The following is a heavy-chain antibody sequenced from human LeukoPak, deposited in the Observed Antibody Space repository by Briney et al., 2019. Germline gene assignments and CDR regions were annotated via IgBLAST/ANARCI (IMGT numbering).Heavy chain of an antibody. CDR1: GFTFSKHS. D-gene: IGHD3-9*01. J-gene: IGHJ4*02. V-gene: IGHV3-23*01. CDR3: AKLPYLVIRYYFDS. CDR2: ISGSGDKT. Sequence: GGSLRLSCAASGFTFSKHSMRWVRQAAGKGVDWVAAISGSGDKTYYADSVKGRCAISRGNAKNTMYLQMNSLKSDDTAVYYFAKLPYLVIRYYFDSWGQGTLVTVSS.